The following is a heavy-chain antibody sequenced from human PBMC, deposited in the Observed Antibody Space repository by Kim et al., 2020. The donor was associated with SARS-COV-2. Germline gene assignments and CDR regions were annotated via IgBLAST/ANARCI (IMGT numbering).Heavy chain of an antibody. D-gene: IGHD2-15*01. CDR3: ATDVESVGVVANYYYYGMDV. CDR1: GYTLTELS. CDR2: FDPEDGET. J-gene: IGHJ6*02. Sequence: ASVKVSCKVSGYTLTELSMHWVRQAPGKGLEWMGGFDPEDGETIYAQKFQGRVTMTEDTSTDTAYMELSSLRSEDTAVYYCATDVESVGVVANYYYYGMDVWGQGTTVTVSS. V-gene: IGHV1-24*01.